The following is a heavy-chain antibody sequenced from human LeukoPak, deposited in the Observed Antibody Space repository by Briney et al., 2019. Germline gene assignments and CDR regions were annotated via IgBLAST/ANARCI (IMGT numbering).Heavy chain of an antibody. D-gene: IGHD2-15*01. CDR2: IIPIFGTA. CDR3: ARARGYCSGGSCYGY. J-gene: IGHJ4*02. V-gene: IGHV1-69*01. CDR1: GGTFSSYA. Sequence: SVKVSCKASGGTFSSYAISWVRQAPGQGLEWMGGIIPIFGTANYAQKFQGRVTITADESTSTAYMELSSLRSEDTAVYYCARARGYCSGGSCYGYWGQGTLVTVSS.